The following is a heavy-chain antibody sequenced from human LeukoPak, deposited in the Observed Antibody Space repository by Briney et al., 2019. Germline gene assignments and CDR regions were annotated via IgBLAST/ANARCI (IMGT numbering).Heavy chain of an antibody. CDR3: ARNVTAGYFDY. CDR1: GYTISSGYY. CDR2: IYHNWGI. J-gene: IGHJ4*02. V-gene: IGHV4-38-2*01. Sequence: SETLSLTCAVSGYTISSGYYWGWIRQPPGKGLEWIATIYHNWGIYFNPSLKSRVTISLDTSKNQFSLKLTSVTAADTAMYYCARNVTAGYFDYWGQGILVTVSS. D-gene: IGHD1-1*01.